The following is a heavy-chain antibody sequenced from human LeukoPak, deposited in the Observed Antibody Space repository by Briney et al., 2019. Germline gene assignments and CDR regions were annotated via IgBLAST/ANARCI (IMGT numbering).Heavy chain of an antibody. J-gene: IGHJ5*02. V-gene: IGHV3-30*02. Sequence: PGGPLRLSCAASGFTFSSYGMHWVRQAPGKGLEWVAFIRYDGSNKYYADSVKGRFTISRDNSKNTLYLQMNSLRAEDTAVYYCAKAPVAGPNWFDPWGQGTLVTVSS. D-gene: IGHD6-19*01. CDR1: GFTFSSYG. CDR2: IRYDGSNK. CDR3: AKAPVAGPNWFDP.